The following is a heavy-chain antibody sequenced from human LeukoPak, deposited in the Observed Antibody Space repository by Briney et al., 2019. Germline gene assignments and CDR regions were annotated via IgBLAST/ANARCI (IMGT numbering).Heavy chain of an antibody. CDR3: ARAIGRTTTVTYDY. Sequence: PGRSLRLSCAASGFTFSSYAMHWVRQAPGKGLEWVAVISYDGSNKYYADSVKGRFTISRGNSKNTLYLQMNSLRAEGTAVYYCARAIGRTTTVTYDYWGQGTLVTVSS. V-gene: IGHV3-30-3*01. CDR2: ISYDGSNK. J-gene: IGHJ4*02. CDR1: GFTFSSYA. D-gene: IGHD4-17*01.